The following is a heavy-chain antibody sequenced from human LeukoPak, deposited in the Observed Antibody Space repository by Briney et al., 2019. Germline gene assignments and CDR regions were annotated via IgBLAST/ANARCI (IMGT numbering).Heavy chain of an antibody. D-gene: IGHD4-17*01. CDR3: ARGSNGA. V-gene: IGHV3-7*01. J-gene: IGHJ5*02. CDR1: GGSISSYY. Sequence: ETLSLTCTVSGGSISSYYWSWVRQAPGKGLEWVANIKQDGSEKYYVDSVKGRFTISRDNAKNSLYLQMNSLRAEDTAVYYCARGSNGAWGQGTLVTVSS. CDR2: IKQDGSEK.